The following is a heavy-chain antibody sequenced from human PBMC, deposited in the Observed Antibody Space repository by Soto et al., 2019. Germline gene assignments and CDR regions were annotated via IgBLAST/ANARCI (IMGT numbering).Heavy chain of an antibody. CDR1: GFTFSSYG. CDR3: AKPDTAMAFYYYSGMDV. V-gene: IGHV3-30*18. Sequence: PGGSLRLSCAASGFTFSSYGMHWVRQAPGKGLEWVAVISYDGSNKYYADSVKGRFTISRDNSKNTLYLQMNSLRAEDTAVYYCAKPDTAMAFYYYSGMDVWGQGTTVTVSS. J-gene: IGHJ6*02. CDR2: ISYDGSNK. D-gene: IGHD5-18*01.